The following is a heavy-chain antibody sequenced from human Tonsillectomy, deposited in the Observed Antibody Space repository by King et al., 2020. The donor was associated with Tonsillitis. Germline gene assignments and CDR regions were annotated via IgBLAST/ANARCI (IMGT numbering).Heavy chain of an antibody. V-gene: IGHV3-21*01. D-gene: IGHD6-13*01. J-gene: IGHJ3*02. CDR1: GFTFSSYS. CDR3: AIGCSRGSEDCLAPWRKDDAFDI. CDR2: ISNSSSYI. Sequence: QLVQSGGGLVKPGGSLRLSCAASGFTFSSYSMNWVRQAPGKGLEWVSSISNSSSYIYYADSVKCRFTISRDNSKNSLYLQMNSLRAEDTAVYYCAIGCSRGSEDCLAPWRKDDAFDIWGQGTMVTVSS.